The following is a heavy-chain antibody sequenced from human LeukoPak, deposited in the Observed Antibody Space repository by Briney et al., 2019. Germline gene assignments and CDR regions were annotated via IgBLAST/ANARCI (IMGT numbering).Heavy chain of an antibody. J-gene: IGHJ4*01. Sequence: SETLSLTCSVSGGSISTYYRSWIRQPAGKGLEWIAQIHTSGRTDFNPSLKSRLSISMDTPNNHFSLMITSVTAADTAIYYCAGRALSTGWTFDYWGHGTLVTVSS. CDR1: GGSISTYY. V-gene: IGHV4-4*07. CDR3: AGRALSTGWTFDY. CDR2: IHTSGRT. D-gene: IGHD6-19*01.